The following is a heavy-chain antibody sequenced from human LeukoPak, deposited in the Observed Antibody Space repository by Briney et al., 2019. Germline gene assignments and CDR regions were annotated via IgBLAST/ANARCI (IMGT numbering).Heavy chain of an antibody. Sequence: GGSLRLSCAASGFTFSNYAMSWVRQAAGKGLEWVSTISGRGGSTYYADSVKGRFTISRDNSRNTLYLQMNSLRAEDTAVYYCPYYYDSSGYLDYWGQGTLVTVSS. CDR3: PYYYDSSGYLDY. V-gene: IGHV3-23*01. CDR1: GFTFSNYA. J-gene: IGHJ4*02. CDR2: ISGRGGST. D-gene: IGHD3-22*01.